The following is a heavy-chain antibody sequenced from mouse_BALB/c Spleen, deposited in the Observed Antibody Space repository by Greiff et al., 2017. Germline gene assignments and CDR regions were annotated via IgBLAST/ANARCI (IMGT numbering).Heavy chain of an antibody. D-gene: IGHD1-1*01. Sequence: EVMLVESGGGLVKPGGSLKISCAASGFTFSDYYMYWVRQTPEKRLEWVATISDGGSYTYYPDSVKGRFTISRDNAKNNLYLQMSSLKSEDTAMYYCARWSSYSSIYYAMDYWGQGTSVTVSS. CDR3: ARWSSYSSIYYAMDY. J-gene: IGHJ4*01. V-gene: IGHV5-4*02. CDR1: GFTFSDYY. CDR2: ISDGGSYT.